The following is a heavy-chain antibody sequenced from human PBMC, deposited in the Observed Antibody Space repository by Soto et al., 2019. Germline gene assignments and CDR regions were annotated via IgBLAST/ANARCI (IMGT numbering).Heavy chain of an antibody. J-gene: IGHJ3*02. D-gene: IGHD2-15*01. CDR1: GYSFTSYW. CDR2: IYPGDSDT. Sequence: GESLKISCKGSGYSFTSYWIGWVRQMPGKGLEWMGIIYPGDSDTRYSPSFQGQVTISADKSISTAYLQWSSLKASDTAMYYCARGGYCSGGSCYWEDVGAFDIWGQGTMVTV. V-gene: IGHV5-51*01. CDR3: ARGGYCSGGSCYWEDVGAFDI.